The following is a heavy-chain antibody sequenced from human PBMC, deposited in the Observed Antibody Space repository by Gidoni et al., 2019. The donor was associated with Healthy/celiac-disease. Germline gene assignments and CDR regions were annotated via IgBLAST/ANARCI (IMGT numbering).Heavy chain of an antibody. J-gene: IGHJ4*02. CDR2: INHSGST. Sequence: QVQLQQWGAGLLTPSETLSLTCAVYGGSFSGYYWSWIRQPPGKGLEWIGEINHSGSTNYNPSLKSRVTISVDTSKNQFSLKLSSVTAADTAVYYCARASSFFVRSWYDYWGQGTLVTVSS. V-gene: IGHV4-34*01. CDR1: GGSFSGYY. CDR3: ARASSFFVRSWYDY. D-gene: IGHD6-13*01.